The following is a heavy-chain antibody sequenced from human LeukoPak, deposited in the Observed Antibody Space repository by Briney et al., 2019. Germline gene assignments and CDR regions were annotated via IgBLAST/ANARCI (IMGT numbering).Heavy chain of an antibody. CDR1: GGSISSYY. CDR3: ARYYSLNFDY. J-gene: IGHJ4*02. V-gene: IGHV4-34*01. D-gene: IGHD1-26*01. Sequence: SETLSLTCTVPGGSISSYYWSWIRQPPGKGLEWIGEINHSGSTNYNPSLKSRVTISVDTSKNQFSLKLSSVTAADTAVYYCARYYSLNFDYWGQGTLVTVSS. CDR2: INHSGST.